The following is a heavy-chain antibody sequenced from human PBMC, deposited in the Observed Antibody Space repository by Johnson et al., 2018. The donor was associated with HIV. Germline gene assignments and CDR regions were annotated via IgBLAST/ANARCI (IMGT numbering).Heavy chain of an antibody. J-gene: IGHJ3*02. D-gene: IGHD2-21*01. V-gene: IGHV3-53*01. CDR3: ATLGVVIATRDAFDI. CDR2: IYSGGST. CDR1: GFTVSSTY. Sequence: VQLVESGGDLIQPGGSLRLSCAASGFTVSSTYMSWVRQAPGKGLEWVSVIYSGGSTYYADSVKGRFTISRDNSKNTLYLQMNSLKIEDTAVYYCATLGVVIATRDAFDIWGQGTMVTVSS.